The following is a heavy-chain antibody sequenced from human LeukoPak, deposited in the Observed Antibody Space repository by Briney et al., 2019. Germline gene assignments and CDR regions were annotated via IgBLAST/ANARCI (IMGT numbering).Heavy chain of an antibody. V-gene: IGHV1-69*13. CDR3: ARVVPAATYYFDY. J-gene: IGHJ4*02. D-gene: IGHD2-2*01. Sequence: SVKVSCKASGGTFSSYAISWVRQAPGQGLEWMGGIIPIFGTANYAQRFQGRVTITADESTSTAYMELSSLRSEDTAVYYCARVVPAATYYFDYWGQGTLVTVSS. CDR2: IIPIFGTA. CDR1: GGTFSSYA.